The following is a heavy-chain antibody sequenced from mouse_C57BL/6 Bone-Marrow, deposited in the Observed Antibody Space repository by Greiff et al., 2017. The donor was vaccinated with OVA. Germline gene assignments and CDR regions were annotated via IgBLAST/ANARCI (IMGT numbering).Heavy chain of an antibody. D-gene: IGHD1-1*01. Sequence: QVQLQQSGAELARPGASVKLSCKASGYTFTSYGISWVKQRTGQGLEWIGEIYPRSGNTYYNEKFKGKATLTADKSSSTAYMELRSLTSEDSAVYFCARRRITTVPCAYWGQGTLVTVSA. CDR3: ARRRITTVPCAY. CDR1: GYTFTSYG. V-gene: IGHV1-81*01. J-gene: IGHJ3*01. CDR2: IYPRSGNT.